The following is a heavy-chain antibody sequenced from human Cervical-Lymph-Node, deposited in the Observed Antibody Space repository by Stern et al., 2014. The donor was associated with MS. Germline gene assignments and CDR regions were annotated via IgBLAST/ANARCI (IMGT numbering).Heavy chain of an antibody. V-gene: IGHV4-30-4*01. Sequence: QLQLQESGPGLVKPSQTLSLTCTVSGGSISSGDFYWSWIRQPPGKGLEWIGHIYYSGSTYYNPSLMSRVIISVDTSKNQFSLKLSSVTAADTAVYYCARDVQDIWFDPWGQGTLVTVSS. CDR2: IYYSGST. J-gene: IGHJ5*02. D-gene: IGHD2-15*01. CDR1: GGSISSGDFY. CDR3: ARDVQDIWFDP.